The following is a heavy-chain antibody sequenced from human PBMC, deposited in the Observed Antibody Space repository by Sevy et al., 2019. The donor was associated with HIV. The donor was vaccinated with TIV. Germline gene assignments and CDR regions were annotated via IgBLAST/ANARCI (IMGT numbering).Heavy chain of an antibody. CDR1: GYSFTSYW. CDR2: IYPGDSDT. J-gene: IGHJ6*02. Sequence: GESLKISCKGSGYSFTSYWIGWVRQMPGKGLEWMGIIYPGDSDTRYSPSFQGQVTISADKSISTAYLQWSSLKASDTAMYYCARNVRGVVAATDYGMDVWGQGTTVTVSS. CDR3: ARNVRGVVAATDYGMDV. V-gene: IGHV5-51*01. D-gene: IGHD2-15*01.